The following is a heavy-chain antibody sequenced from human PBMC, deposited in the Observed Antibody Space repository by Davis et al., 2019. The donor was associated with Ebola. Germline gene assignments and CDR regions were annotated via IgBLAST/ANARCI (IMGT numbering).Heavy chain of an antibody. Sequence: SVKVSCKASGGNFSRHAISWVRQAPGQGLEWMGGTIPILDIANYAQKFQGRVTITADKSTSTAYMELNSLRSEDTALYYCARVLGARLISPNFDYWGQGTLVTVSS. CDR3: ARVLGARLISPNFDY. CDR2: TIPILDIA. V-gene: IGHV1-69*10. D-gene: IGHD3-3*01. CDR1: GGNFSRHA. J-gene: IGHJ4*02.